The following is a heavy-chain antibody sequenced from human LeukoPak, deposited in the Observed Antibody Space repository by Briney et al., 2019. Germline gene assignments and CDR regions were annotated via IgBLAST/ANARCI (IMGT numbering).Heavy chain of an antibody. CDR3: ARRRGTYYFDY. CDR2: IYTSGST. CDR1: GGSISSDY. Sequence: PSETLSLTCTVSGGSISSDYWNWIRQPSGKGLEWIGYIYTSGSTNYNPSLKSRVTISMDTSKNQFSLKLSSVTAADTAVYYCARRRGTYYFDYWGQGTLVTVSS. V-gene: IGHV4-4*09. J-gene: IGHJ4*02.